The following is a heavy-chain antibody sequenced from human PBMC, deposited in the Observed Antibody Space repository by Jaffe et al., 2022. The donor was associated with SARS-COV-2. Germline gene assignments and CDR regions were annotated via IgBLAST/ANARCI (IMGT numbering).Heavy chain of an antibody. CDR3: ARDSKNGQKPWELPHYWYFDL. CDR2: ISAYNGNT. Sequence: QVQLVQSGAEVKKPGASVKVSCKASGYTFTSYGISWVRQAPGQGLEWMGWISAYNGNTNYAQKLQGRVTMTTDTSTSTAYMELRSLRSDDTAVYYCARDSKNGQKPWELPHYWYFDLWGRGTLVTVSS. V-gene: IGHV1-18*01. D-gene: IGHD1-26*01. J-gene: IGHJ2*01. CDR1: GYTFTSYG.